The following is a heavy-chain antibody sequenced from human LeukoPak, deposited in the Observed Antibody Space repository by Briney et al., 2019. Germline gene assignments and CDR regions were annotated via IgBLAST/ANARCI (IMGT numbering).Heavy chain of an antibody. CDR1: GFTFNSYA. J-gene: IGHJ4*02. D-gene: IGHD6-19*01. V-gene: IGHV3-23*01. CDR3: AKKTQERWLVLGY. Sequence: GGSLRLSCAASGFTFNSYAMSWVRQAPGKGLEWVSAISGSGGSTYYADSVKGRFTISRDNSKNTLYLQMNSLRAEDTAVYYCAKKTQERWLVLGYWGQGTLVTVSS. CDR2: ISGSGGST.